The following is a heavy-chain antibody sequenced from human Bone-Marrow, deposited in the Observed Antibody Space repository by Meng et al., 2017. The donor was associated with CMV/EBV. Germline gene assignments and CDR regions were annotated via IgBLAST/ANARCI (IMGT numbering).Heavy chain of an antibody. CDR3: ASERGGYFRGDY. CDR1: GFTFSTYS. CDR2: ISNSSSYI. V-gene: IGHV3-21*01. D-gene: IGHD2/OR15-2a*01. J-gene: IGHJ4*02. Sequence: GESLKISCAASGFTFSTYSMNWVRQAPGKGVERVSSISNSSSYIFYADSVKGRFTISRNNANNALYLQMKGLRAEDRVVYYCASERGGYFRGDYWGQGTLVTVSS.